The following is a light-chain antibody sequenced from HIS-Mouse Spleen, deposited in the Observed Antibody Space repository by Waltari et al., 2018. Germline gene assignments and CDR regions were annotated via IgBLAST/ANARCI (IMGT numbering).Light chain of an antibody. V-gene: IGLV3-19*01. CDR2: GKN. Sequence: SSELTPDPAVSVALGQTVRITCQGDSLRSYYASWYQQKPGQAPVLVIYGKNTRPSGIPDRFSGSSSGNTASLTITGAQAEDEADYYCNSRDSSGNHVVFGGGTKLTVL. CDR3: NSRDSSGNHVV. J-gene: IGLJ2*01. CDR1: SLRSYY.